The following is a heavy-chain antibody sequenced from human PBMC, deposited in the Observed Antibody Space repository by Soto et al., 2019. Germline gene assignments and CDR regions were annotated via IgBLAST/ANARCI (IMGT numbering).Heavy chain of an antibody. V-gene: IGHV3-33*01. CDR2: IWYDGSNA. D-gene: IGHD1-1*01. CDR1: GFTFSNYG. Sequence: QVQLVESGGGVVQPGRSLRLSCAASGFTFSNYGMHWVRQAPGKGLEWLAVIWYDGSNADYADSVKGRFTISRDNSKNTRYVPLSGLAAEDTAVYYCARGTTGTTRGYFDYWGQGILVTVSS. J-gene: IGHJ4*02. CDR3: ARGTTGTTRGYFDY.